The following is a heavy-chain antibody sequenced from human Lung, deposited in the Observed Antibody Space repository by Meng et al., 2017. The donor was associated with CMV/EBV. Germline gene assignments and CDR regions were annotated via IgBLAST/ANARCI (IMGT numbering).Heavy chain of an antibody. CDR1: GFTFSGYS. CDR2: ITSRSSNT. J-gene: IGHJ4*02. D-gene: IGHD1-26*01. V-gene: IGHV3-21*01. CDR3: ARDQSRGVVGARPRGPGDL. Sequence: GEXXKISCVASGFTFSGYSMNWVRQTPGKGLEWVSSITSRSSNTYYSDSVKGRFTISRDNAKNSLYLQMNSLRDEDTAVYYCARDQSRGVVGARPRGPGDLWXQGTLVTVSS.